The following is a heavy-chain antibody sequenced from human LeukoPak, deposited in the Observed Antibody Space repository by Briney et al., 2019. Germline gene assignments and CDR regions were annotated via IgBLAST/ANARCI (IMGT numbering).Heavy chain of an antibody. V-gene: IGHV4-61*02. CDR3: ARVLRSHFDL. CDR2: TYRTGST. Sequence: SETLSLTCTDSGVSISSGSYSWSWVRQPAGKGLEWIGRTYRTGSTNYNPSLNSRATISLDTSKNQFSLKLTSVTAADTAVYYCARVLRSHFDLWGQGTLVTVSS. CDR1: GVSISSGSYS. J-gene: IGHJ4*02.